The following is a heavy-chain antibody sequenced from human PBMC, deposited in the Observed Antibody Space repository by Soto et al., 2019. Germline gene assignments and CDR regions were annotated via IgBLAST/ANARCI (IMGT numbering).Heavy chain of an antibody. CDR3: ARVSRIAAAGTFGTHYYYYYYMDV. D-gene: IGHD6-13*01. V-gene: IGHV4-59*08. J-gene: IGHJ6*03. CDR2: IYYSGST. CDR1: GGSISSYY. Sequence: SETLSLTCTVSGGSISSYYWSWIRQPPGKGLEWIGYIYYSGSTNYNPSLKSRVTISVDTSKNQFSLKLSSVTAADTAVYYCARVSRIAAAGTFGTHYYYYYYMDVWGKGTTVTVSS.